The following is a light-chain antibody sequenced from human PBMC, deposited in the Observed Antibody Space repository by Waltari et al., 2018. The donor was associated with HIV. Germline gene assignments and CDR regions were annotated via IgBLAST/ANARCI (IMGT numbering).Light chain of an antibody. Sequence: QSALTQPASVSGSPGQSITISCTGISSDVGGYNYVSWYQQHPGKAPKLMIYDVRNRPSWVSNRFSGSKSGNTASLTISGLQAEDEADYYCSSYTSSSTLGVFGGGTKLTVL. CDR2: DVR. V-gene: IGLV2-14*03. J-gene: IGLJ3*02. CDR3: SSYTSSSTLGV. CDR1: SSDVGGYNY.